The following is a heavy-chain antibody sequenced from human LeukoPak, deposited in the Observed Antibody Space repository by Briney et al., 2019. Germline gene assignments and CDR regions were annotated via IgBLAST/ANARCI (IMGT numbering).Heavy chain of an antibody. J-gene: IGHJ3*02. D-gene: IGHD6-19*01. CDR1: GFTFSDYS. V-gene: IGHV3-21*01. CDR3: ARVEIRGIAVAGTLNDAFDI. Sequence: GGSLRLSCAASGFTFSDYSMNWVRQAPGKGLEWVSAINGSSDAIYYADSVKGRFTISRDNAKNSLYLQMNSLRAEDTAVYYCARVEIRGIAVAGTLNDAFDIWGQGTMVTVSS. CDR2: INGSSDAI.